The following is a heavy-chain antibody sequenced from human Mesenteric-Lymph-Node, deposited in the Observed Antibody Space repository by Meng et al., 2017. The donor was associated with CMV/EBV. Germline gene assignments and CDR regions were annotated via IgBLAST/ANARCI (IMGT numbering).Heavy chain of an antibody. Sequence: GSLRLSCAASGFTFSSYGMHWVRQAPGKGLEWVAVIWYDGSNKYYADSVKGRFTISRDNSKNTLYLQMNSLRAEDTAVYYCAKDLTYYSNFTIDYWGQGTLVTVSS. CDR3: AKDLTYYSNFTIDY. D-gene: IGHD4-11*01. J-gene: IGHJ4*02. CDR2: IWYDGSNK. V-gene: IGHV3-33*06. CDR1: GFTFSSYG.